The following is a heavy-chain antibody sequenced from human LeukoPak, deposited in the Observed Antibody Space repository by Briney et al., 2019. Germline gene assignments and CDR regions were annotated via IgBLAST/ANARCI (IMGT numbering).Heavy chain of an antibody. CDR1: GGSINSYY. J-gene: IGHJ4*02. CDR2: IYTSGST. Sequence: SETLSLTCTVSGGSINSYYWSWLRQSAGKGLERIGRIYTSGSTNYNPSLKSRVTMSVDTSKNQFSLKVTSVTAADTAMYYCARDIQVVQGTGGSSGWHRFFDYWGQGTLVTVSS. D-gene: IGHD6-19*01. CDR3: ARDIQVVQGTGGSSGWHRFFDY. V-gene: IGHV4-4*07.